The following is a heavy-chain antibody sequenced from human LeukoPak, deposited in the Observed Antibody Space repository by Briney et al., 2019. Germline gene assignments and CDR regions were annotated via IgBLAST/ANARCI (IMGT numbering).Heavy chain of an antibody. J-gene: IGHJ4*02. D-gene: IGHD6-19*01. CDR1: GFTFSSYA. CDR2: ISYDGSNN. V-gene: IGHV3-30-3*01. CDR3: ARDPFHSSGSLDY. Sequence: PGRSLRLSCAASGFTFSSYAMHWVRQAPGKGLEWVAVISYDGSNNYYADSVKGRFTISRDNSKNTLYLQMNSLRAEDTAVYYCARDPFHSSGSLDYWGQGTLVTVSS.